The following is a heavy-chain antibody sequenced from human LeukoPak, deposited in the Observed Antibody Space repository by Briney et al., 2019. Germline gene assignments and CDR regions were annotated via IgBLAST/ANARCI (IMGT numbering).Heavy chain of an antibody. V-gene: IGHV1-69*04. Sequence: ASVKVSCKASGGTFSSYAISWVRQAPGQGLEWMGRIIPILGIANYAQKFQGRVTITTDESTSTAYMELSSLRSEDTAVYYCAKYNWNYGGVVYWGQGTLVTVSS. CDR2: IIPILGIA. CDR1: GGTFSSYA. CDR3: AKYNWNYGGVVY. J-gene: IGHJ4*02. D-gene: IGHD1-7*01.